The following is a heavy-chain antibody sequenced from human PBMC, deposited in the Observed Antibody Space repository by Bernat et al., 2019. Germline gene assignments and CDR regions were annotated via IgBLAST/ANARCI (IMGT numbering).Heavy chain of an antibody. CDR2: ISSDGENT. D-gene: IGHD3-16*01. CDR1: GFTFSDSG. CDR3: AKVSAPYFDY. V-gene: IGHV3-23*01. Sequence: DVQLMELGGDLVQPGGSLRLSCAASGFTFSDSGMSWVRLPPGKGLEWVSTISSDGENTHYAGSVQGRFTISRDNSQSTLYLQMDSLRAEDAAIYYCAKVSAPYFDYWGQGALVTVSS. J-gene: IGHJ4*02.